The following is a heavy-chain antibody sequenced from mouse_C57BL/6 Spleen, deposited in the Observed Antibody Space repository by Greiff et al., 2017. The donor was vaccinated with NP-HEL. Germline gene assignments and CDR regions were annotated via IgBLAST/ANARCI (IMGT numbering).Heavy chain of an antibody. D-gene: IGHD1-1*01. CDR3: ARDGTTVGKYFDV. CDR2: ISDGGSYT. CDR1: GFTFSSYA. V-gene: IGHV5-4*01. J-gene: IGHJ1*03. Sequence: EVKLVESGGGLVKPGGSLKLSCAASGFTFSSYAMSWVRQTPEKRLEWVATISDGGSYTYYPDNVKGRFTISRDNAKNNLYLQMSHLKSEDTAMYYCARDGTTVGKYFDVWGTGTTVTVSS.